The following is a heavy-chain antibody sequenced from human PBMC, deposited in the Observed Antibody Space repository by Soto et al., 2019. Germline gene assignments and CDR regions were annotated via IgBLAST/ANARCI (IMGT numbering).Heavy chain of an antibody. D-gene: IGHD1-7*01. CDR2: TYYRSKWYN. CDR3: ARDSDRNYVVRSYYYGMDV. V-gene: IGHV6-1*01. J-gene: IGHJ6*02. Sequence: SQTLSLTCAISGDSVSSNSAAWNWIRQSPSRGLEWLGRTYYRSKWYNDYAVSVKSRITINPDTSKNQFSLQLNSVTPEDTAVYYCARDSDRNYVVRSYYYGMDVWGQGTTVTVSS. CDR1: GDSVSSNSAA.